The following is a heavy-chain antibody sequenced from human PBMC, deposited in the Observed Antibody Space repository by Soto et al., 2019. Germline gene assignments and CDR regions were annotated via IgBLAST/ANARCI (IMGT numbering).Heavy chain of an antibody. J-gene: IGHJ5*02. D-gene: IGHD3-10*01. CDR2: IYYSGST. CDR1: GGSISSGDYY. Sequence: SETLSLTCTVSGGSISSGDYYWSWIRQPPGKGLEWIGYIYYSGSTYYNPSLKSRVTISVDTSKNQFSLKLGSVTAADTAVYYCARDFVTMVRGVIYNWFDPWGQGTLVTVSS. CDR3: ARDFVTMVRGVIYNWFDP. V-gene: IGHV4-30-4*01.